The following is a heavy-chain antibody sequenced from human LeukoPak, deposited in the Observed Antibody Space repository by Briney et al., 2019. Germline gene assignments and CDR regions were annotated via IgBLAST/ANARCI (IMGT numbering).Heavy chain of an antibody. CDR1: GYSISSGYY. CDR2: IYHNDNT. CDR3: ARRGYCGGDCRFDY. V-gene: IGHV4-38-2*01. D-gene: IGHD2-21*01. Sequence: ASETLSLTCAVSGYSISSGYYWGWIRPPPGKGLEWIGSIYHNDNTYYNASLKSRVTLSVDTPKNQFSLELSSVTAADTAVYYCARRGYCGGDCRFDYWGQGTLVTVSS. J-gene: IGHJ4*02.